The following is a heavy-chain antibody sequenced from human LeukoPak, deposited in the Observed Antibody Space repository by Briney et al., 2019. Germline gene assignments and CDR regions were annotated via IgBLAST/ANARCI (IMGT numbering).Heavy chain of an antibody. J-gene: IGHJ4*02. CDR3: AREEALGSGSFDY. CDR2: IYYSGST. V-gene: IGHV4-59*02. CDR1: GDSVSSFY. Sequence: SETLSLTCTVSGDSVSSFYWSWIRQPPGKGLEWIGYIYYSGSTNYNPSLKGRVTISVDTSKNQFSLKLGSVTAADTAVYYCAREEALGSGSFDYWGQGALVTVSS. D-gene: IGHD1-26*01.